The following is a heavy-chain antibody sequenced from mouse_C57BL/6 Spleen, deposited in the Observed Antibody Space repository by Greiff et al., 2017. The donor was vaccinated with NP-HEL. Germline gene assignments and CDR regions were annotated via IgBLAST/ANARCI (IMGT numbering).Heavy chain of an antibody. V-gene: IGHV2-5*01. CDR2: IWRGGST. CDR3: AKNGHSYWYFDV. CDR1: GFSLTSYG. Sequence: VQLQQSGPGLVQPSQSLSITCTVSGFSLTSYGVHWVRQSPGKGLEWLGVIWRGGSTDYNAAFMSRLSITKDNSKSQVFFKMNRLQADDTAIYYWAKNGHSYWYFDVWGTGTTVTVSS. J-gene: IGHJ1*03. D-gene: IGHD3-1*01.